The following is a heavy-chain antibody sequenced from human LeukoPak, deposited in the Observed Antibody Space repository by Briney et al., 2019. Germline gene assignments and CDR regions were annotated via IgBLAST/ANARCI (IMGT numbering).Heavy chain of an antibody. CDR1: VYTFTGYY. Sequence: ASVKVSCKASVYTFTGYYMPWVRQAPGQGLEWMGRINPNSGGTNYAQKFQGRVTVTRDTSISTAYMELSRLRSDDTAVYYCARTIAVAGVVDYWGQGTLVTVSS. V-gene: IGHV1-2*06. D-gene: IGHD6-19*01. CDR2: INPNSGGT. CDR3: ARTIAVAGVVDY. J-gene: IGHJ4*02.